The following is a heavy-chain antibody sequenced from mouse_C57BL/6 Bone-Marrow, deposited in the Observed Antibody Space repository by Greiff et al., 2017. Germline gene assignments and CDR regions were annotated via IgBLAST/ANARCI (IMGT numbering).Heavy chain of an antibody. V-gene: IGHV1-82*01. CDR1: GYAFSSSW. Sequence: QVQLKESGPELVKPGASVKISCKASGYAFSSSWMNWVKQRPGKGLEWIGRIYPGDGDTNYNGKFKGKATLTADKSSSTAYMQLSSLTSEDSAVYFCARRPYDYDAWFAYWGQGTLVTVSA. J-gene: IGHJ3*01. D-gene: IGHD2-4*01. CDR2: IYPGDGDT. CDR3: ARRPYDYDAWFAY.